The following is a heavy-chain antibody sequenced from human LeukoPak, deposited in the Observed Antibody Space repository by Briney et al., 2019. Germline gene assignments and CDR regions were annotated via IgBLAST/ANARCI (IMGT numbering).Heavy chain of an antibody. D-gene: IGHD2-2*01. CDR3: ARDDQLRPNNYDY. J-gene: IGHJ4*02. CDR2: ISSSGSII. CDR1: GFTFSDYY. V-gene: IGHV3-11*04. Sequence: GGSLRLSCAASGFTFSDYYMSWIRQAPGKGLEWVSYISSSGSIIYYADSVKGRFTISRDNAKNSLYLQMNSLRAEDTAVYYCARDDQLRPNNYDYWGQGTLVTVSS.